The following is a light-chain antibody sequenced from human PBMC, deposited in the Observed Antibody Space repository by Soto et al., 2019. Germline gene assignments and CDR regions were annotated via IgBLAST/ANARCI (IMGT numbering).Light chain of an antibody. Sequence: EIVLTQSPVTLSLSPGERATLSCRASQSVSNYLAWYQQKAGQAPRLLIYDASNRATGVPARFSGSGSGTDFTLTISSLEPEDFAVYYCQQRSNWPPPTFGGGTKVEIK. CDR2: DAS. CDR3: QQRSNWPPPT. V-gene: IGKV3-11*01. J-gene: IGKJ4*01. CDR1: QSVSNY.